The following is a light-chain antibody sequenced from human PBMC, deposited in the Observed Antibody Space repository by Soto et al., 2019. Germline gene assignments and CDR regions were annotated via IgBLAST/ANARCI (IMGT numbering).Light chain of an antibody. J-gene: IGKJ1*01. V-gene: IGKV3-20*01. CDR1: ESVSSYY. Sequence: EIVLTQSPGTLSLSPGERATLSCRASESVSSYYLAWYQQNPGQAPRLLIYAASSRATGIPDRFSGGGSGTDFTLTISRLEPEDFAVYYCQQCGSSPWTCGQGTKWIS. CDR2: AAS. CDR3: QQCGSSPWT.